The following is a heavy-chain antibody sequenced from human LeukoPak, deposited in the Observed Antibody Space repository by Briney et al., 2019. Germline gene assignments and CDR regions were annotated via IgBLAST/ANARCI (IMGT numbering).Heavy chain of an antibody. CDR3: ARDWFHAIDY. CDR1: GFTFSDTW. V-gene: IGHV3-74*03. CDR2: IRSDGSDT. Sequence: GGSLRLSCAASGFTFSDTWMHWVRQAPGEGPVWGSRIRSDGSDTTYAESVKGRFTISIDNAKNTLYLKMNSLRAEDTAVYSCARDWFHAIDYWGQGPLVTVSS. D-gene: IGHD2/OR15-2a*01. J-gene: IGHJ4*02.